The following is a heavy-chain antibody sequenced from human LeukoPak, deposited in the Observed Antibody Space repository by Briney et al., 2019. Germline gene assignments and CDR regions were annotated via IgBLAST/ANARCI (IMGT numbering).Heavy chain of an antibody. Sequence: SETLSLTCTVSGGSISSGDYYWSWIRQPPGKGLEWIGYIYYSGSTYYNPSLKSRVTISVDTSKNQFSLKLSSVTAADTAVYYCARRAHRGDYFDYWGQGTLVTVSS. D-gene: IGHD5-24*01. CDR1: GGSISSGDYY. V-gene: IGHV4-30-4*08. CDR3: ARRAHRGDYFDY. J-gene: IGHJ4*02. CDR2: IYYSGST.